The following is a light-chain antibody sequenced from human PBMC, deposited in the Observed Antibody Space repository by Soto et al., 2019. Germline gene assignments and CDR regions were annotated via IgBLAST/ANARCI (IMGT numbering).Light chain of an antibody. V-gene: IGLV2-14*01. CDR3: SSYTISSTLYV. CDR2: EVS. CDR1: SRDVGRYDY. J-gene: IGLJ1*01. Sequence: QSALTQPASVSGSPGQSITISCSGTSRDVGRYDYVSWYQQHPGKAPRLIIYEVSNRPSGISNRFSGSKSGNTATLTISGLQAEDEAEYFCSSYTISSTLYVFGTGTKLTVL.